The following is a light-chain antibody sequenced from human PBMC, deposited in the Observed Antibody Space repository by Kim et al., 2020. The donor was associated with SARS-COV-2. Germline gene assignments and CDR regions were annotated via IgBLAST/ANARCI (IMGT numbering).Light chain of an antibody. Sequence: QLVLTQSPSASASLGASVKLTCTLSSGHSSYAIAWHQQQPEKGPRYLMKLNSDGSHSKGDGIPDRFSGSGSGAERYLTISSLQSEDEADYYCQTRGTNNGVFGGGTKVTVL. CDR1: SGHSSYA. CDR2: LNSDGSH. J-gene: IGLJ3*02. V-gene: IGLV4-69*01. CDR3: QTRGTNNGV.